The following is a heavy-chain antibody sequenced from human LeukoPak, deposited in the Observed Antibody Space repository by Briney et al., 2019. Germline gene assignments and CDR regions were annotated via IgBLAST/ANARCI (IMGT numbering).Heavy chain of an antibody. J-gene: IGHJ4*02. CDR3: AKDISSGWYFLDY. V-gene: IGHV3-9*01. Sequence: GRSLRLSSAASGFTFDDYAMHWVRQAPGKGLEWVSGISWNSGSIGYADSVKGRFTISRDNAKNSLYLQMNSLRAEDTALYYCAKDISSGWYFLDYWGQGTLVTVSS. CDR1: GFTFDDYA. D-gene: IGHD6-19*01. CDR2: ISWNSGSI.